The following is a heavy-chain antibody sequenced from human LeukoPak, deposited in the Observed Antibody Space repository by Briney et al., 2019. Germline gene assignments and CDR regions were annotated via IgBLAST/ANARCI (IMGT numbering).Heavy chain of an antibody. CDR2: IYYSGST. CDR1: GGSISSSSYY. D-gene: IGHD3-9*01. Sequence: SETLSLTCTVSGGSISSSSYYWGWIRQPPGKGLEWIGSIYYSGSTYYNPSLKSRVTISVDTSKNQFSLKLSSVTAADTAVYYCAGLGILTGYPTFDYWGQGALVTVSS. CDR3: AGLGILTGYPTFDY. V-gene: IGHV4-39*01. J-gene: IGHJ4*02.